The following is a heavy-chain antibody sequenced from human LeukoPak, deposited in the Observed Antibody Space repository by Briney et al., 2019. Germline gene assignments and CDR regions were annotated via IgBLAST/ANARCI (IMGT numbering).Heavy chain of an antibody. J-gene: IGHJ5*02. CDR2: INGDGSST. CDR1: GLTFSGYW. D-gene: IGHD2-8*01. V-gene: IGHV3-74*01. Sequence: SGGSLRLSCAASGLTFSGYWMHWVRQAPGKGLVWVSRINGDGSSTTYADSVKGRLTISRDNAKNTLYLQMNSLRAEDTAVCYCARDGVALDPWGQGTLVTVSS. CDR3: ARDGVALDP.